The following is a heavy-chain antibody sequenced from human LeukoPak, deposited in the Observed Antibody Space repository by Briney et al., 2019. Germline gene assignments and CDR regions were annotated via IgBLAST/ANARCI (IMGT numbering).Heavy chain of an antibody. D-gene: IGHD4-17*01. CDR2: IYYSGST. V-gene: IGHV4-59*08. J-gene: IGHJ6*02. CDR1: GGSISSYY. CDR3: ARLGGDAIYYYYGMDV. Sequence: KPSETLSLTCTVSGGSISSYYWSWLRQPPGKGLEWIGYIYYSGSTNYNPSLKSRVTISVDTSKNQFSLKLSSVTAADTAVYYCARLGGDAIYYYYGMDVWGQGTTVTVSS.